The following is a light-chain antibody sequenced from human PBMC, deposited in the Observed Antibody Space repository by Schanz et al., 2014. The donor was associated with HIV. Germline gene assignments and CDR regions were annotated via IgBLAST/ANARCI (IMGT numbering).Light chain of an antibody. J-gene: IGKJ4*01. CDR3: QQYGSSPLT. Sequence: EIVLTQSPATLSLSPGERATLSCRASQSVSSYLAWYQQKPGQAPRLLIYTASNRATGIPDRFSGSGSGTDFTLTISRLEPEDFAVYYCQQYGSSPLTFGGGTKVDIK. CDR2: TAS. CDR1: QSVSSY. V-gene: IGKV3-20*01.